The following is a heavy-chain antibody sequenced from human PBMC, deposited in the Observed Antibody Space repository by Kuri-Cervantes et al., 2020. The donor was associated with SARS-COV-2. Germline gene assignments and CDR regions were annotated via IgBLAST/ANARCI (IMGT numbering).Heavy chain of an antibody. CDR1: GGSFSGYY. J-gene: IGHJ4*02. D-gene: IGHD3-22*01. CDR3: AREGHYDSSGYYYLDY. V-gene: IGHV4-34*01. CDR2: INHSGST. Sequence: SETLSLTCAVYGGSFSGYYWSWIRQPPGKGLEWIGEINHSGSTNYNPSLKSRVTISVDTSKNQFSLKLSSVTAADTAVYYCAREGHYDSSGYYYLDYWGPGTLVTVSS.